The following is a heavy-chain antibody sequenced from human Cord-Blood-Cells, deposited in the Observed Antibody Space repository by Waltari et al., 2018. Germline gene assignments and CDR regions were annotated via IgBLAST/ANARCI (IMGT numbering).Heavy chain of an antibody. Sequence: QVQLVQSGAEVKKPGSSVKVSCKASGGTFSSYASSWVRSAPGQGLEWMGGIIPIFGTANYAQKFQGRVTITADESTSTAYMELSSLRSEDTAVYYCAREVGHIVVVTAAVGAFDIWGQGTMVTVSS. CDR2: IIPIFGTA. CDR1: GGTFSSYA. CDR3: AREVGHIVVVTAAVGAFDI. V-gene: IGHV1-69*01. J-gene: IGHJ3*02. D-gene: IGHD2-21*02.